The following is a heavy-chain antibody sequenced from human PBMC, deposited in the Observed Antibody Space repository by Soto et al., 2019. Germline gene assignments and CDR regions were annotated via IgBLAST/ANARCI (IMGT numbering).Heavy chain of an antibody. CDR2: LSGGGSNT. CDR3: ARWDAYGDV. Sequence: GGSMRLSCAASGCSFSTYSMAWVRQTPGKGLAWDSGLSGGGSNTFYADSVQGRLAIFVDNSKNTVYLQMNSLRVEDTAVYYCARWDAYGDVWVQGALVTV. CDR1: GCSFSTYS. V-gene: IGHV3-23*01. D-gene: IGHD4-17*01. J-gene: IGHJ4*02.